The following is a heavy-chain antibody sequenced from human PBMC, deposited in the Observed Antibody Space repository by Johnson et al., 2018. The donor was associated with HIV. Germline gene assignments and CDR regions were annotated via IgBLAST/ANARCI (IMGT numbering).Heavy chain of an antibody. CDR2: IYSGGST. CDR3: ARDGIWELSGAAFDI. D-gene: IGHD1-26*01. Sequence: VQLVESGGGLVQPGGSLRLSCAASGFTVSSNYMSWVRQAPGKGLEWVSVIYSGGSTYYADSVKGRFTISRDNAKNSLYLQRNSRRAEDTAVYYWARDGIWELSGAAFDIWGQGTMVTVSS. CDR1: GFTVSSNY. V-gene: IGHV3-66*01. J-gene: IGHJ3*02.